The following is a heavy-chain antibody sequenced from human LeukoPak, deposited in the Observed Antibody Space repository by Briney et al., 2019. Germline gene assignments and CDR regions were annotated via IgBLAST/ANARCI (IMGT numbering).Heavy chain of an antibody. D-gene: IGHD3-10*02. V-gene: IGHV3-48*04. CDR1: GFTFSTYS. CDR2: ISSSSSTI. Sequence: QPGGSLRLSCADSGFTFSTYSMNWVRQAPGKGLEWVSYISSSSSTIYYADSVKGRFTISRDNAKNSLYLQMNSLRAEDTAVYYCAELGITMIGGVWGKGTTVTISS. CDR3: AELGITMIGGV. J-gene: IGHJ6*04.